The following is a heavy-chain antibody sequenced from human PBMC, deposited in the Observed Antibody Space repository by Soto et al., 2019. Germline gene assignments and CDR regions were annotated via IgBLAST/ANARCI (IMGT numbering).Heavy chain of an antibody. Sequence: PGGSLRLSCAASGFTFSSYGMHWVRQAPGKGLEWVAVIRDDGGNTYYADSVKGRFTISRDNSKNTLYLQMNSLRAEDTAVHYCAKRGSGSQFDYWGQGTLVTVSS. CDR2: IRDDGGNT. V-gene: IGHV3-33*06. CDR1: GFTFSSYG. D-gene: IGHD1-26*01. CDR3: AKRGSGSQFDY. J-gene: IGHJ4*02.